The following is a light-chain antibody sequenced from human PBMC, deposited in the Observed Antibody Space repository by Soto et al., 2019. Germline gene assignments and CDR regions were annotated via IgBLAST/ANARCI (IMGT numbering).Light chain of an antibody. J-gene: IGLJ1*01. Sequence: QSALTQPPSASGSPGQSVTISCTGTSSDVGAYDYVSWYQQHPGKAPKLMIYEINKRPSGVPDRFSGSKSGNTASLTISGLQAGDEADYYCCSYAGSSPYVFGTGTKAPS. CDR1: SSDVGAYDY. CDR2: EIN. CDR3: CSYAGSSPYV. V-gene: IGLV2-8*01.